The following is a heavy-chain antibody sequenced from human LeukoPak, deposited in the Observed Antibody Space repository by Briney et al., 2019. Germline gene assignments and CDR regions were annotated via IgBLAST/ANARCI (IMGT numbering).Heavy chain of an antibody. D-gene: IGHD2-2*01. CDR1: GFTFSSYS. V-gene: IGHV3-21*01. J-gene: IGHJ4*02. Sequence: GGSLRLSCAASGFTFSSYSMNWVRQAPGKGLEWVSSISSNSSYIYYADSVKGRFTISRDNAKNSLYLQMNSLRAEDTAVYYCARASLGPVDYWGQGTLVTVSS. CDR2: ISSNSSYI. CDR3: ARASLGPVDY.